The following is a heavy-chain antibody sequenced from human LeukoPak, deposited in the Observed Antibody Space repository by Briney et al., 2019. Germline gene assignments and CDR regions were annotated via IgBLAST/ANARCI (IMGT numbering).Heavy chain of an antibody. CDR3: ARYSSRYCSGGSCPGANFDY. D-gene: IGHD2-15*01. V-gene: IGHV4-34*01. CDR1: GGSFSGYY. J-gene: IGHJ4*02. Sequence: SETLSLTCAVYGGSFSGYYWSWIRQPPGKGLEWIGEINHSGSTNYNPSLKSRVTISVDTSKNQFSLKLSSVTAADTAVYYCARYSSRYCSGGSCPGANFDYWGQGTLVTVSS. CDR2: INHSGST.